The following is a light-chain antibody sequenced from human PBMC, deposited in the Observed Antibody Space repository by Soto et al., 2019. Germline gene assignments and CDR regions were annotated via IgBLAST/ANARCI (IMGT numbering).Light chain of an antibody. V-gene: IGLV2-14*01. Sequence: QSVLTQPASVSGSPGQTITLSCTGTSSDVGGYNYVSWYQQHPGKAPKLMIYEVSKRPSEVFNRFSGSKSGNTASLTISGLQAEDEADYYCSSYTSTSTYVFGTGTKVTVL. CDR2: EVS. CDR3: SSYTSTSTYV. J-gene: IGLJ1*01. CDR1: SSDVGGYNY.